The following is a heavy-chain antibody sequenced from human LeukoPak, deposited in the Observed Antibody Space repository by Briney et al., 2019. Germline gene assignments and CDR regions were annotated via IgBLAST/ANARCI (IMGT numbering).Heavy chain of an antibody. CDR1: GGSFSGYY. CDR3: ARGIRQWGMAPRFDP. J-gene: IGHJ5*02. Sequence: SETLSLTCAVYGGSFSGYYWSCIRQPPGKGLEWIGEINHSGSTNYNPSLKSRVTISVDTSKNQFSLKLSSVTAADTAVYYCARGIRQWGMAPRFDPWGQGTLVTVSS. CDR2: INHSGST. V-gene: IGHV4-34*01. D-gene: IGHD3-16*01.